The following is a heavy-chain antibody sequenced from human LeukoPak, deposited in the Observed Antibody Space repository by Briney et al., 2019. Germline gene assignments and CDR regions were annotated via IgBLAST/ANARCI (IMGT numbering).Heavy chain of an antibody. D-gene: IGHD6-19*01. CDR3: AKIYSSGWYYFDY. CDR2: ISWNSGSI. J-gene: IGHJ4*02. V-gene: IGHV3-9*01. Sequence: GRSLRLSCAASGFTFDDYAMHWVRQAPGKGLEWVSGISWNSGSIGYADSVKGRFTISRDNAKNSLYLQMNSLRAEDTAVYYCAKIYSSGWYYFDYWGQGTLVTVSS. CDR1: GFTFDDYA.